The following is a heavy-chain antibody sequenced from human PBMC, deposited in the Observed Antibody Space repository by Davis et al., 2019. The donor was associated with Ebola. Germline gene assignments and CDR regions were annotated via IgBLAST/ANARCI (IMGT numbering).Heavy chain of an antibody. V-gene: IGHV1-46*01. CDR1: GYTFTSYY. CDR2: INPSGGST. Sequence: GESLKISCAASGYTFTSYYMHWVRQAPGQGLEWMGIINPSGGSTSYAQKFQGRVTMTRDTSTSTVYMELSSLRSEDTAVYYCAREARGYYYMDVWGKGTTVTVSS. J-gene: IGHJ6*03. CDR3: AREARGYYYMDV. D-gene: IGHD3-10*01.